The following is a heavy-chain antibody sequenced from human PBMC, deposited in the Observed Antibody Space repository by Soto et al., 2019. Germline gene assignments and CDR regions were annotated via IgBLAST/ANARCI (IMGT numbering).Heavy chain of an antibody. J-gene: IGHJ6*02. V-gene: IGHV3-23*01. CDR3: AKETHYDFWSGYYLLHYGMDV. Sequence: GGSLRLSCAASGFTFSSYAMSWVRQAPGKGLEWVSAISGSGGSTYYADSVKGRFTISRVNSKNTLYLQMNSLRAEDTAVYYCAKETHYDFWSGYYLLHYGMDVWGQGTTVTVSS. CDR1: GFTFSSYA. CDR2: ISGSGGST. D-gene: IGHD3-3*01.